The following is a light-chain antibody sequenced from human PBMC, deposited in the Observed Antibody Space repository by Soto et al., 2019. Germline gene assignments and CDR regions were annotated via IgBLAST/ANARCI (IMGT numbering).Light chain of an antibody. CDR1: QSVSSN. V-gene: IGKV3-15*01. CDR3: QQYNNWPPRT. J-gene: IGKJ1*01. Sequence: EIVMTQSPATLSVSPGERATLSCRASQSVSSNLAWYQQKPGQAPRLLIYGASTRATGIPARFSGSGSGTEFSLLISSLQSEDFAVYYCQQYNNWPPRTFGEGTKVEIK. CDR2: GAS.